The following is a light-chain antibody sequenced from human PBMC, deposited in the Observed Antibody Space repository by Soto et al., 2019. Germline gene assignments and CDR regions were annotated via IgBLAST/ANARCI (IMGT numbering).Light chain of an antibody. CDR3: QQYGSSPYT. CDR2: GAS. J-gene: IGKJ2*01. Sequence: EIVLTQSPGTLSLSPGERAILSCRASQSVSSSYLAWYQQKPGQAPRLLMYGASSRATGIPDRFSGGGSATDFTLTISRLEPEDFAVYYCQQYGSSPYTFGQGTKLEIK. V-gene: IGKV3-20*01. CDR1: QSVSSSY.